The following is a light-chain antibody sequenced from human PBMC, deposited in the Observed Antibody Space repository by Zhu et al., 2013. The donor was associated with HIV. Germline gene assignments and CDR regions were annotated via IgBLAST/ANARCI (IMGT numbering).Light chain of an antibody. CDR2: GNN. J-gene: IGLJ1*01. CDR3: QSFDRSLSGYV. Sequence: QSVLTQPPSVSGAPGQRVTISCTGSSSNIGAGYDVHWYQQLPGTAPKLLIYGNNNRPSGVPDRFSASLAITGLQAEDEADYYCQSFDRSLSGYVFGTGTKVTVL. CDR1: SSNIGAGYD. V-gene: IGLV1-40*01.